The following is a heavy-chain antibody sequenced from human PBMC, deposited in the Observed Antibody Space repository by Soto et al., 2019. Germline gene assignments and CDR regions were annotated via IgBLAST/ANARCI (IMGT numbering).Heavy chain of an antibody. Sequence: QVQLVESGGGVVQPGRSLRLSCAASGFTFSTYAMHWVRQAPGKGLEWVAIISDDGINKYYADSVRGRFTISRDNSKNTVYLQMNSLRAEDKAVYYWAKVRERKNDAFDIWGQGTMVTVSS. CDR1: GFTFSTYA. CDR2: ISDDGINK. J-gene: IGHJ3*02. V-gene: IGHV3-30-3*01. D-gene: IGHD1-26*01. CDR3: AKVRERKNDAFDI.